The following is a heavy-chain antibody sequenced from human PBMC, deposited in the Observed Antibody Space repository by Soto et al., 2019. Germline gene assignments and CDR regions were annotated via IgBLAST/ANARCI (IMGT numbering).Heavy chain of an antibody. V-gene: IGHV3-43*01. Sequence: GGSLRLSCAASGFPLDDYTMHLVRQSPGKGLEWVSLISWDGGSTYYADSVKGRFTISRDNSKNSLYLQMNSLRTEDTALYYCAKADIAVVNWGTDVWGQGKTVTVSS. J-gene: IGHJ6*02. D-gene: IGHD6-19*01. CDR2: ISWDGGST. CDR1: GFPLDDYT. CDR3: AKADIAVVNWGTDV.